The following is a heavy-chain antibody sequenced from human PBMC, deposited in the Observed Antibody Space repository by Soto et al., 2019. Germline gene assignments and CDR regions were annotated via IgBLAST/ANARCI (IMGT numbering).Heavy chain of an antibody. Sequence: EVQLAESGGGLAQPGGSLSLSCAASGFTLSGYAMDWVRQAPGKGLEYVSGISSNGVGTYYANSVQGRFTISRDNSKNTVYLQMGSLRPEEMAVYYCARRARPDFYYMDVWGKGTTVTVSS. CDR3: ARRARPDFYYMDV. V-gene: IGHV3-64*01. CDR2: ISSNGVGT. J-gene: IGHJ6*03. D-gene: IGHD6-6*01. CDR1: GFTLSGYA.